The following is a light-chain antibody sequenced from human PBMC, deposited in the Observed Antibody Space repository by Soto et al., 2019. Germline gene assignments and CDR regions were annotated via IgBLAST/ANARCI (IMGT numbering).Light chain of an antibody. CDR3: HSYDINTHGGI. CDR1: SGSIASSY. CDR2: EYN. J-gene: IGLJ2*01. V-gene: IGLV6-57*01. Sequence: NFMLTQPHSVSESPGKTVTISCSRTSGSIASSYVQWYRQRPGRSPTPVMFEYNQRPSGVPDRFSGSIDSSSNSASLTISGLETEDEADYYCHSYDINTHGGIFGGGTKLTVL.